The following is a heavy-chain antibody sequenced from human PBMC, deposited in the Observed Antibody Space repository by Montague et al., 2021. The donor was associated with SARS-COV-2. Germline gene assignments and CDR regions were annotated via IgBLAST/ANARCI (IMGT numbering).Heavy chain of an antibody. V-gene: IGHV4-39*01. D-gene: IGHD3-16*01. CDR2: IYYSGST. CDR3: AGHIRGWGKAFDI. Sequence: SETLSLTCTVSGGSISSTSYYWGWIRQPPGKGLEWIGRIYYSGSTNYRSSLKSRVTISVDTSKNQFSLRLSSVTAADTAVYYCAGHIRGWGKAFDIWGQGTMVTVSS. CDR1: GGSISSTSYY. J-gene: IGHJ3*02.